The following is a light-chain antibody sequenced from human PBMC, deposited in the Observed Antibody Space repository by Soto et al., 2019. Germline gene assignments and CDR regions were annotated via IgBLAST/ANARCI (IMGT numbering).Light chain of an antibody. CDR1: TGAVTSGHY. J-gene: IGLJ2*01. Sequence: QAVVTQEPSLTVSPGGTVTLICGSSTGAVTSGHYPFWFQQKPGQAPRTLIYDTSNKHSWTPARFSGSLLGGKAALTLSGAQPEDEADYYCLIAYSGVVVFGGGTKLTVL. CDR2: DTS. V-gene: IGLV7-46*01. CDR3: LIAYSGVVV.